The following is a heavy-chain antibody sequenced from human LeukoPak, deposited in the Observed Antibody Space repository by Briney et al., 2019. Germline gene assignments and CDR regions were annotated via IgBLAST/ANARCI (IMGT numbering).Heavy chain of an antibody. CDR3: ARRAYSGSYASSFDY. CDR1: GGSISSSSYY. CDR2: IYYSGST. V-gene: IGHV4-39*01. D-gene: IGHD1-26*01. J-gene: IGHJ4*02. Sequence: SETLSLTCTVSGGSISSSSYYWAWIRQPPGKGLEGIGSIYYSGSTYYNPSLRSRVTISVDTSTNQFSLQLSSVTASDTAVYYCARRAYSGSYASSFDYWGQGTLVTVSS.